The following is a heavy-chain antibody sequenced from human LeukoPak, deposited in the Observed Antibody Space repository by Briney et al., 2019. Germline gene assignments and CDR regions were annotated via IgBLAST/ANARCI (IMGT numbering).Heavy chain of an antibody. D-gene: IGHD6-13*01. J-gene: IGHJ4*02. Sequence: SETLSLTCTVSGGSISSYCYCWGWNRQAPGKGLEWNGSIYYAGNTYYNPSLKSRVTIFADTSKNQFSLKLSSVTAADTAVYYCATPGIAAAGTLNWGQGILVTVSS. V-gene: IGHV4-39*01. CDR1: GGSISSYCYC. CDR2: IYYAGNT. CDR3: ATPGIAAAGTLN.